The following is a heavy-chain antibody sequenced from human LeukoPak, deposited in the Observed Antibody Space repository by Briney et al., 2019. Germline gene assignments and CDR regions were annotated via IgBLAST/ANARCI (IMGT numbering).Heavy chain of an antibody. D-gene: IGHD5-18*01. CDR3: AGTAMVLHHFDY. Sequence: GGSLRLSCAASGFTFNNAWMNWVRQAPGKGLEWLALISYDGNNKYYADSMKGRFTISRDNTKNTLYLQMNSLRAEDTAVYYCAGTAMVLHHFDYWGQGTLVTVSS. V-gene: IGHV3-30*03. J-gene: IGHJ4*02. CDR1: GFTFNNAW. CDR2: ISYDGNNK.